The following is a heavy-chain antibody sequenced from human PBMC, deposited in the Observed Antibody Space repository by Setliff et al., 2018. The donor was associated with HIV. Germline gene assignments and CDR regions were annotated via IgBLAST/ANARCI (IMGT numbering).Heavy chain of an antibody. V-gene: IGHV4-39*01. CDR2: VYYSGTT. CDR3: ELNSLRSDDTAVYYCARDGRVDESRGYYYPLMY. D-gene: IGHD3-22*01. CDR1: GASISNSPHF. Sequence: SETLSLTCTVSGASISNSPHFWGWVRQPPGQGLVWIGNVYYSGTTYYNSALNSRVTISVDLSSNPFSLQLTLTKDKSTTTVYMELNSLRSDDTAVYYCARDGRVDESRGYYYPLMYWGQGTLVTVSS. J-gene: IGHJ4*02.